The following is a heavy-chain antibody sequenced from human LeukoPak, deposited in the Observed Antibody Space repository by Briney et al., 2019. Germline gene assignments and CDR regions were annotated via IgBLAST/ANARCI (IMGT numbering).Heavy chain of an antibody. V-gene: IGHV3-7*01. CDR1: GFTFSSYW. CDR2: IKLDRSEQ. J-gene: IGHJ4*02. D-gene: IGHD5-18*01. CDR3: ARDGDTAMALDY. Sequence: GGALRLSCAASGFTFSSYWMSWVRQAPGKGLEWGANIKLDRSEQSYVDSVTRRFTNSRDNPKNSLYLQMNSLRAEDTAVYYCARDGDTAMALDYWGQGTLVTVSS.